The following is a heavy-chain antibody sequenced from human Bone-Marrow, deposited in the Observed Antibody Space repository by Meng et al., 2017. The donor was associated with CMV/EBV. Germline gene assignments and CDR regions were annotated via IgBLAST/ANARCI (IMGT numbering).Heavy chain of an antibody. CDR1: GYTFTGYY. CDR3: ARTGGGGSYPYYYYGMDV. J-gene: IGHJ6*02. CDR2: INPNSGGT. D-gene: IGHD1-26*01. Sequence: ASVQVSCKASGYTFTGYYMHWVRQAPGQGLEWMGWINPNSGGTNYAQKCQGRVTMTRDTSISTAYMELSRLGSDDTAVYSCARTGGGGSYPYYYYGMDVWGQGNTVPVSS. V-gene: IGHV1-2*02.